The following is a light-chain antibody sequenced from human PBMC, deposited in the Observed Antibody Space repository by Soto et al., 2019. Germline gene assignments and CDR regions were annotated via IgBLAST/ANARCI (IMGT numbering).Light chain of an antibody. CDR1: QSVTRY. J-gene: IGKJ4*01. Sequence: EIVLTQSPATLSLSPGERATLSCRASQSVTRYLAWYQQKPGQAPRLLIYDASKRATGVPARFSGSGSGTDFTLTISSLVPEDSAVYYCQQRSDWPPLFGGGTMVEIK. CDR3: QQRSDWPPL. V-gene: IGKV3-11*01. CDR2: DAS.